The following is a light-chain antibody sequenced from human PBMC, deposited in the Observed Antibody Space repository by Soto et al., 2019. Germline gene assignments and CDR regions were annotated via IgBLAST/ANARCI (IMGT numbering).Light chain of an antibody. CDR1: QSVSSN. CDR2: GAS. V-gene: IGKV3-15*01. J-gene: IGKJ4*01. Sequence: EIVFTQSTVTLSLFQLEIATLYCRASQSVSSNLAWYQQKPGQAPRLLIYGASTRATGIPARFSGGGSGTEFTLTISSLQSEDFVVYYCQQYNNWPLTFGGGTKVDI. CDR3: QQYNNWPLT.